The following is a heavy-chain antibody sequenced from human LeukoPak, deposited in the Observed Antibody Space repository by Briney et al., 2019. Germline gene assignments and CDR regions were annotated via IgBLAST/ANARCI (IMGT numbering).Heavy chain of an antibody. CDR1: GFTFSSYS. CDR3: ARGDHTIFGVVSGDY. J-gene: IGHJ4*02. Sequence: GGSLRLSCAASGFTFSSYSMNWVRQAPGKGLEWVSYISSSSTIYYADSVKGRFTISRDNAKNSLYLQMNSLRAEDTAVYYCARGDHTIFGVVSGDYWGQGTLVTVSS. D-gene: IGHD3-3*01. CDR2: ISSSSTI. V-gene: IGHV3-48*01.